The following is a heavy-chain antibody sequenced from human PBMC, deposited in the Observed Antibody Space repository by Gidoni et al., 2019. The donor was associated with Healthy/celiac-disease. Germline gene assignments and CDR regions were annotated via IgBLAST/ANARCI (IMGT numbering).Heavy chain of an antibody. V-gene: IGHV4-39*01. J-gene: IGHJ5*02. D-gene: IGHD6-13*01. Sequence: QLQLQESGPGLAKPSETLSLTCTLSGRSISSSSYYWGWIRQPPGKGLEWIGSIFYSGSTYYNPSLKSRVTISVDTSKNQFSLKLGSVTAADTAVYYCARRGRGAAAGTLGVGFDPWGQGTLVTVSS. CDR2: IFYSGST. CDR3: ARRGRGAAAGTLGVGFDP. CDR1: GRSISSSSYY.